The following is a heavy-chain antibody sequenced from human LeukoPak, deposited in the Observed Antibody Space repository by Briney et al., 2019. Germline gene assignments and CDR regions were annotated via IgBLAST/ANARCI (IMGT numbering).Heavy chain of an antibody. J-gene: IGHJ4*02. CDR1: GFTFSSYA. Sequence: GGSLRLSCAASGFTFSSYAMSWVRPAPGKGLEWVANIKQDGSEKYYVDSVKGRFTISRDNAKNSLYLQMNSLRAEDTAVYYCARERELVATIGFDYWGQGTLVTVSS. CDR3: ARERELVATIGFDY. CDR2: IKQDGSEK. V-gene: IGHV3-7*01. D-gene: IGHD5-12*01.